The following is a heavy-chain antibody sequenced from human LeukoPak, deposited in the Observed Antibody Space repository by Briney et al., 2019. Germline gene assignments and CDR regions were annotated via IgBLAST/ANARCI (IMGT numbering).Heavy chain of an antibody. CDR2: ISAYNGNT. J-gene: IGHJ4*02. V-gene: IGHV1-18*01. CDR1: GYTFTSYG. CDR3: ARDRYYDSSGYSGY. D-gene: IGHD3-22*01. Sequence: ASVKVSCKASGYTFTSYGISWVRQAPGQGLEWMGWISAYNGNTNYAQKLQGRVTMTTDTSTSTAYMELRSLRSDDTAAYYCARDRYYDSSGYSGYWGQGTLVTVSS.